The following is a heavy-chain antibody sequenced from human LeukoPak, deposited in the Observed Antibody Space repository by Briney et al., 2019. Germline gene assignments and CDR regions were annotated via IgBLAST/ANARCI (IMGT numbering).Heavy chain of an antibody. V-gene: IGHV1-18*01. D-gene: IGHD2-2*01. Sequence: ASVKVSCKASGYTFTSYGISWVRQAPGQGLEWMGWISAYNGNTSYAQKLQGRVTMTTDTSTSTAYMELRSLRSDDTAVYYCARDRYQLLSPNWIDPWGQGTLVTVSS. CDR3: ARDRYQLLSPNWIDP. J-gene: IGHJ5*02. CDR2: ISAYNGNT. CDR1: GYTFTSYG.